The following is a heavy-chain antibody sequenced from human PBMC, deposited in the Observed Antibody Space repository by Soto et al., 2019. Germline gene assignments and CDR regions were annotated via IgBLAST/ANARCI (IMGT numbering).Heavy chain of an antibody. Sequence: QVQLQESGPGLVKPSQTLSLTCTVSGGSISSGDYYWSWIRQPPGKGLEWIGYIYYSGSTYYNPSLKSRVTITVDTSKYQFSLKLSSVTAADTAVYYCARRGGYSGYGLDYWGQGTLVTVSS. V-gene: IGHV4-30-4*01. J-gene: IGHJ4*02. CDR1: GGSISSGDYY. CDR2: IYYSGST. CDR3: ARRGGYSGYGLDY. D-gene: IGHD5-12*01.